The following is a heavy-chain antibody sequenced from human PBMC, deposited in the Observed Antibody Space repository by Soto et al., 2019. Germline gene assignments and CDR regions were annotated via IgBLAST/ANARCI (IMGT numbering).Heavy chain of an antibody. CDR2: ISAYNGNT. J-gene: IGHJ4*02. CDR3: DRVTMTYYYHSSGYFQFDY. CDR1: GYTFTSYG. V-gene: IGHV1-18*01. D-gene: IGHD3-22*01. Sequence: ASVKVSCKASGYTFTSYGISWVRQAPGQGLEWMGWISAYNGNTNYAQKLQGRVTMTTDTSTSTAYMELRSLRSDDTAVYYCDRVTMTYYYHSSGYFQFDYWGQGTLVTVSS.